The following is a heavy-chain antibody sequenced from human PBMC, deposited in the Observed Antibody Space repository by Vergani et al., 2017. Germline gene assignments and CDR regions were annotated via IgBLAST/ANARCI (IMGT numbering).Heavy chain of an antibody. D-gene: IGHD2-15*01. CDR1: GFTFSSYE. V-gene: IGHV3-48*03. CDR3: AIAGNIVVVVAATNAAFDI. J-gene: IGHJ3*02. CDR2: ISSSGSTI. Sequence: EVQLVESGGGLVQPGGSLRLSCAASGFTFSSYEMNWVRQAPGKGLEWVSYISSSGSTIYYADSVKGRFTISRDNAKNSLYLQMNSLRAEDTAVYYCAIAGNIVVVVAATNAAFDIWGQGTMVTVSS.